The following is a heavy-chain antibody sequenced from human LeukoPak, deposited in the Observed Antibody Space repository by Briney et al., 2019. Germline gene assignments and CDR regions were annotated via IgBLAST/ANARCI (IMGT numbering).Heavy chain of an antibody. Sequence: RGSLRLSCAASGFTFSRYWMHWVRQAPGKGLVWVSLMNSDGSGTTYADSVKGRFTISRDNAKNTLYLQMNSLRAEDTAVYYCARDSIAADGDFDYWGQGTLVTVPA. CDR3: ARDSIAADGDFDY. D-gene: IGHD6-13*01. CDR1: GFTFSRYW. J-gene: IGHJ4*02. V-gene: IGHV3-74*01. CDR2: MNSDGSGT.